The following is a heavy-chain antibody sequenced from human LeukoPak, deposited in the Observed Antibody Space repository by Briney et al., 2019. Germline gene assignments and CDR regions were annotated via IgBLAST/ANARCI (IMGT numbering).Heavy chain of an antibody. CDR3: ARVFWKSGGFLDY. Sequence: SETLSLTCTVSGGSIISGSSYWTWIRQPAGKGLEWIGRIYTSGSTDYSPSLKSRLSMSIDTSKNQFSLTLTSVTVADTAVYYCARVFWKSGGFLDYWGQGMLVTVSS. V-gene: IGHV4-61*02. CDR1: GGSIISGSSY. CDR2: IYTSGST. D-gene: IGHD2-15*01. J-gene: IGHJ4*02.